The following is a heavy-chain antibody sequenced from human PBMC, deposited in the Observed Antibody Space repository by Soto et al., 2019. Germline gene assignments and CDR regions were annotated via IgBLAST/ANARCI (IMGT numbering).Heavy chain of an antibody. D-gene: IGHD4-17*01. CDR2: ISSGGST. Sequence: PGGSLRLSCAVSGFTFSDYYMSWIRQAPGKGLEWVSYISSGGSTYYADSVKGRFTISRDTSKNTLFLQMNSLRAEDTAVYYCAKDRYGDYGGIDYWGQGTMVTVSS. V-gene: IGHV3-11*01. CDR1: GFTFSDYY. CDR3: AKDRYGDYGGIDY. J-gene: IGHJ4*02.